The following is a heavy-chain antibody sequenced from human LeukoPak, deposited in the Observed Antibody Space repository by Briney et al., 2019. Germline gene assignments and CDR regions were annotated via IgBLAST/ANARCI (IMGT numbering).Heavy chain of an antibody. Sequence: GGSLRLSCAASGFTFNTYWMHWVRQAPGKGLVWVSRSNSDGITTTYADSVRGRFAISRDNDKNTLYLQMNSLRAEDTAVYYCARGRYYFEYWGQGILATVSS. CDR3: ARGRYYFEY. J-gene: IGHJ4*02. V-gene: IGHV3-74*01. CDR2: SNSDGITT. CDR1: GFTFNTYW.